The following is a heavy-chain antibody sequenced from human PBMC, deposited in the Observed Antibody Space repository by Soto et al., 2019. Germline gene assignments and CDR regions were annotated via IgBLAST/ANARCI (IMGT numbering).Heavy chain of an antibody. CDR3: ARDVSGFEYFDL. CDR2: ISGDGGVT. CDR1: GFTFSKFA. V-gene: IGHV3-23*01. J-gene: IGHJ4*02. D-gene: IGHD3-9*01. Sequence: GGSLRLSCAASGFTFSKFAMSWVRQAPGEGLEWVSAISGDGGVTYYADSVKGRFTISRDNSKNTLYLQMSTLRAEDAAVYYCARDVSGFEYFDLWGQGTLVTVSS.